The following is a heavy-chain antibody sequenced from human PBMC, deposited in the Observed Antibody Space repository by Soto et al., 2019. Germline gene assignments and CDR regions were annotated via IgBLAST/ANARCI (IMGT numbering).Heavy chain of an antibody. D-gene: IGHD3-10*01. CDR1: GGSISSGGYY. Sequence: QVQLQESGPGLVKPSQILSLTCNVSGGSISSGGYYWNWIRQHPEKGLEWLGHIYYTGSTFYNPTLKSPITISSDTSKNQLSLKLSSVTAADTAVYYCARGRSWSGLFDFWGQGTLVTVSS. V-gene: IGHV4-31*01. J-gene: IGHJ4*02. CDR2: IYYTGST. CDR3: ARGRSWSGLFDF.